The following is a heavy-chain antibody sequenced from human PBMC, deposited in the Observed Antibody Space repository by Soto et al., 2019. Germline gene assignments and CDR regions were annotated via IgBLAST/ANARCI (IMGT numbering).Heavy chain of an antibody. CDR3: AIHLGAGSYTNRSFGV. V-gene: IGHV3-23*01. CDR1: GFTFSCCA. J-gene: IGHJ2*01. CDR2: IHGGGDYT. Sequence: EVQLLESGGGLVQPGGSLRLSCAASGFTFSCCAMSWVRQAPGKGLECVSTIHGGGDYTHYTDSVKGRFTISRDTSRNTLSLQINSVTAEATAMYYCAIHLGAGSYTNRSFGVWGRGTPGTVSS. D-gene: IGHD1-26*01.